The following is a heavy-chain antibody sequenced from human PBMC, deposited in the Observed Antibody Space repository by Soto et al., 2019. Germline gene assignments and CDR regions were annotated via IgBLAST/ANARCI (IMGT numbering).Heavy chain of an antibody. CDR3: ARGQRLHYDFWSGYYTGIHYYGMDV. CDR2: MNPNSGNT. V-gene: IGHV1-8*01. Sequence: ASVKVSCKASGYTFTSYDINWVRQATGQGLEWMGWMNPNSGNTGYAQKFQGRVTMTRNTSISTASMELSSLRSEDTAVYYCARGQRLHYDFWSGYYTGIHYYGMDVWGQGTTVTVSS. D-gene: IGHD3-3*01. J-gene: IGHJ6*02. CDR1: GYTFTSYD.